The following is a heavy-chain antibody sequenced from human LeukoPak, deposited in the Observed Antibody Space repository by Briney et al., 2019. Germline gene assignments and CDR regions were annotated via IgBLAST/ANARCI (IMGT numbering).Heavy chain of an antibody. D-gene: IGHD3-9*01. V-gene: IGHV1-69*13. CDR1: GGTFSSYA. Sequence: VASVKVSCKASGGTFSSYAISWVRQAPGQGLEWMGGIIPIFGTANYAQKFQGRVTITADESTSTAYMELSSLRSEDTAVYYCAREGSVDWLGRRPLYFDYWGQGTLVTVSS. CDR3: AREGSVDWLGRRPLYFDY. CDR2: IIPIFGTA. J-gene: IGHJ4*02.